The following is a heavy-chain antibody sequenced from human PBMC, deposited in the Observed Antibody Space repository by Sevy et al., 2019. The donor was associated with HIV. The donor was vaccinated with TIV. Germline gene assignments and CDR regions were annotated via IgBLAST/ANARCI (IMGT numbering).Heavy chain of an antibody. CDR1: GFYFG. Sequence: GGSLRLSCTASGFYFGIHWVRQAPGKGLEWVALIWYDGINKDYADSVKGRFTISRDNSKNTVFLQRNSLRAEDTGMYYCARWGNSSGIDYWGQGTLVTVSS. CDR3: ARWGNSSGIDY. CDR2: IWYDGINK. V-gene: IGHV3-33*01. D-gene: IGHD3-22*01. J-gene: IGHJ4*02.